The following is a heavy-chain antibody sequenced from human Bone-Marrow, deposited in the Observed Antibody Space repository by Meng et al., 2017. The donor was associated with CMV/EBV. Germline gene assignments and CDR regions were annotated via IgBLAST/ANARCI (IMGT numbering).Heavy chain of an antibody. CDR1: GFTFTGSD. D-gene: IGHD5-12*01. J-gene: IGHJ4*02. CDR3: TRHTSEFGYSDYGPEGY. Sequence: GESLKISCAASGFTFTGSDVHWVRQASGKGLEWVGRIRTKHNNYATTYGASVKGRFSMSRDDSKNTAYLQMNSLKTEDTAVYYCTRHTSEFGYSDYGPEGYWGQGPRVTGSS. V-gene: IGHV3-73*01. CDR2: IRTKHNNYAT.